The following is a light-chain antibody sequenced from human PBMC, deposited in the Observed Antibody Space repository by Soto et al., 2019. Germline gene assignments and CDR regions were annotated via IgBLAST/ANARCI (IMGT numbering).Light chain of an antibody. CDR3: QQAGSSPLYT. J-gene: IGKJ2*01. CDR2: GAS. V-gene: IGKV3-20*01. CDR1: QSVNSNL. Sequence: IVLTQSPGTLSLSPGERATLSCRASQSVNSNLLAWYQQKPGQAPRLLIYGASSRATGIPERFSGSGSGTDFTLTISRLEPEDCAVYYCQQAGSSPLYTFGQGTKVEI.